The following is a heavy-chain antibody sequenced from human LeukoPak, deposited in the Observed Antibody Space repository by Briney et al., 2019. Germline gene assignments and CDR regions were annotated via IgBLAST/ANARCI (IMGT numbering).Heavy chain of an antibody. J-gene: IGHJ6*02. V-gene: IGHV3-15*01. CDR3: AKGFGSGGSCYSYTCYYYYGMDV. CDR1: GFTFSNAW. Sequence: GGSLRLSCAASGFTFSNAWMSWVRQAPGKGLEWVGRIKSKTDGGTTDYAAPVKGRFTISRDNSKNTLYLQMNSLRAEDTAVYYCAKGFGSGGSCYSYTCYYYYGMDVWGQGTTVTVSS. D-gene: IGHD2-15*01. CDR2: IKSKTDGGTT.